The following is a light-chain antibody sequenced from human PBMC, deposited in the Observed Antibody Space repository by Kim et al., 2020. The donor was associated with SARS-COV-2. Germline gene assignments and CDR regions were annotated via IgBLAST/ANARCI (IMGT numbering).Light chain of an antibody. CDR1: SSNIGNNY. CDR3: ATWDSNLSVGM. J-gene: IGLJ3*02. V-gene: IGLV1-51*01. CDR2: DND. Sequence: GPKATISCSGSSSNIGNNYVSWYQHLPGTAPKLLIYDNDKRPSGIPDRFSGSKSGTSATLGITGLQTGDEADYYCATWDSNLSVGMFGGGTQLTVL.